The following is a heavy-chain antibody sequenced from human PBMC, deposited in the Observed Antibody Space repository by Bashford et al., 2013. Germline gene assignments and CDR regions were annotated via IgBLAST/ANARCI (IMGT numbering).Heavy chain of an antibody. D-gene: IGHD3-16*01. CDR3: AKNGIGQSGGLYY. CDR2: INLENGRT. Sequence: ASVKVVLLGRLGDTFITYCFPLECARPRTKRLEWMGWINLENGRTKYSQTLQDRLTFTSDTSANTLYMELSSLRSEDTALYYCAKNGIGQSGGLYYWGQGTLVTVSS. V-gene: IGHV1-3*01. CDR1: GDTFITYC. J-gene: IGHJ4*02.